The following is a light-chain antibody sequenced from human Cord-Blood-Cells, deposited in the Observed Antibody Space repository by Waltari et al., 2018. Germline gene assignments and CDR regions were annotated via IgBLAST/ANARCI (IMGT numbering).Light chain of an antibody. J-gene: IGLJ2*01. Sequence: QSALTQPASVSGSPGQSIPLSCTGTGSDVGCYHLFSWYQQHPGKAPKLMIYEGSKRPSGVSNRFSGSKSGNTASLTISGLQAEDEADYYCCSYAGSSTFVVFGGGTKLTVL. CDR1: GSDVGCYHL. CDR3: CSYAGSSTFVV. CDR2: EGS. V-gene: IGLV2-23*01.